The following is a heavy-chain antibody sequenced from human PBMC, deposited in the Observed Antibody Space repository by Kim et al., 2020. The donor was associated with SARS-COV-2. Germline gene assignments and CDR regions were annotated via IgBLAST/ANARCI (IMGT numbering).Heavy chain of an antibody. V-gene: IGHV4-38-2*02. Sequence: SETLSLTCTVSGYSISSGYYWGWIRQPPGKGLEWIGSIYHSGSTYYNPSLKSRVTISVDTSKNQFSLKLSSVTAADTAVYYCARALSYSSSWFDYWGQGTLVTVSS. CDR2: IYHSGST. CDR1: GYSISSGYY. J-gene: IGHJ5*01. CDR3: ARALSYSSSWFDY. D-gene: IGHD6-13*01.